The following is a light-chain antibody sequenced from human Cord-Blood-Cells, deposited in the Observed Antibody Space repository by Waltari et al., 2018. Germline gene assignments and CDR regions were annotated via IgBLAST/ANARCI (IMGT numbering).Light chain of an antibody. J-gene: IGLJ3*02. V-gene: IGLV2-14*01. CDR2: DVS. Sequence: QSALTQPASVSGSPGQSITISCTGTSSDVGGYNYVSWYQQHPGKAPKLMFYDVSKRPAGVSNRFAGSKSGHTASLTISGLQAEDEADYYYSSYTSSSTFNWVFGGGTKLTVL. CDR3: SSYTSSSTFNWV. CDR1: SSDVGGYNY.